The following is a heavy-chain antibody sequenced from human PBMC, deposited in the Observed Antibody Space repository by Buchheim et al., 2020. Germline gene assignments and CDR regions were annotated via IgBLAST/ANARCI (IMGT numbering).Heavy chain of an antibody. D-gene: IGHD2-2*01. Sequence: QVQLQESGPGLVKPSETLSLTCTVSGGSVSSGSYYWSWIRQPPGKGLEWIGYIYYSGSTNYNPSLKRRVTISVDTSKNQFSLKLSSVTAADTAVYYCARDIGGGDIVVVPAARWFDPWGQGTL. CDR2: IYYSGST. J-gene: IGHJ5*02. CDR3: ARDIGGGDIVVVPAARWFDP. V-gene: IGHV4-61*01. CDR1: GGSVSSGSYY.